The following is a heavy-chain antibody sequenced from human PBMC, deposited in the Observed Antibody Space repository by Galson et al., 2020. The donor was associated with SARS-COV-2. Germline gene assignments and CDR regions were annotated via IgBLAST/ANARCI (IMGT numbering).Heavy chain of an antibody. Sequence: GESLKISCKVSGYTLTELSMHWVRQAPGKGLEWMGGFDPEDGETIYAQKFQGRVTMTEDTSTDTAYMELSSLRSEDTAVYYCATGSPLQQLKWFDPWGQGTLVTVSS. D-gene: IGHD6-13*01. J-gene: IGHJ5*02. CDR2: FDPEDGET. CDR3: ATGSPLQQLKWFDP. V-gene: IGHV1-24*01. CDR1: GYTLTELS.